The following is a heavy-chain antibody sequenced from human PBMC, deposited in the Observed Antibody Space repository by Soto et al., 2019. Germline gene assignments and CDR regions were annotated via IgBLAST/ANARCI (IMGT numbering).Heavy chain of an antibody. D-gene: IGHD2-2*01. CDR3: VKVAGSTSCYCPKDYYGSDV. Sequence: PGGSLRLSCSASGFAFSTYAMHWVRQVPGKGLEYVSTISSNGGSTYYADSVKGRFTISRDNFSNTLYLQMSSLRAEDTAVYYCVKVAGSTSCYCPKDYYGSDVWGQGTTVTVSS. J-gene: IGHJ6*02. CDR2: ISSNGGST. CDR1: GFAFSTYA. V-gene: IGHV3-64D*06.